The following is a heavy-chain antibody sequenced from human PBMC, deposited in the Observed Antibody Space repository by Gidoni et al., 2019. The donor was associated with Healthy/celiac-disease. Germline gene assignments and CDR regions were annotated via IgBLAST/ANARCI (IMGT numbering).Heavy chain of an antibody. J-gene: IGHJ4*02. V-gene: IGHV3-23*01. D-gene: IGHD3-22*01. CDR2: ISGSGGST. Sequence: EVQLLESGGGLVQPGGSLRLSCAASGFTFSGYAMSWVRQAPGKGLEWVSAISGSGGSTYYADSVKGRFTISRDNSKNTLYLQMNSLRAEDTAVYYCAKGGYDSSGYYWGQDYWGQGTLVTVSS. CDR1: GFTFSGYA. CDR3: AKGGYDSSGYYWGQDY.